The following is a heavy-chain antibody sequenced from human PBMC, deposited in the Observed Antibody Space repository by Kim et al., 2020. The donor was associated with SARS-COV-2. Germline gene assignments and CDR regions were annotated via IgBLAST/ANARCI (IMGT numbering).Heavy chain of an antibody. Sequence: ASVKVSCKASGYTFTSYYMHWVLQAPGQGLEWMGIINPSGGSTSYAQKFQGRVTMTRDTSTSTVYMELSSLRSEDTAVYYCARAQIDGNYGMDVWGQGTTVTVSS. CDR2: INPSGGST. CDR3: ARAQIDGNYGMDV. D-gene: IGHD4-17*01. V-gene: IGHV1-46*01. J-gene: IGHJ6*02. CDR1: GYTFTSYY.